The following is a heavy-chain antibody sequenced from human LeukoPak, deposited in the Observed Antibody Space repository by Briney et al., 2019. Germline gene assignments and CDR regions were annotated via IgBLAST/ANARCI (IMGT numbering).Heavy chain of an antibody. CDR2: IYYSGST. J-gene: IGHJ6*02. CDR3: ARQSIAAAGGDGYYYYGMDV. Sequence: SETLSLTCIVSGGSISSYYWSWIRQPPGKGLEWIGYIYYSGSTNYNPSLKSRVTISVDTSKNQFSLKLSSVTAADTAVYYCARQSIAAAGGDGYYYYGMDVWAKGPRSPSP. D-gene: IGHD6-13*01. CDR1: GGSISSYY. V-gene: IGHV4-59*08.